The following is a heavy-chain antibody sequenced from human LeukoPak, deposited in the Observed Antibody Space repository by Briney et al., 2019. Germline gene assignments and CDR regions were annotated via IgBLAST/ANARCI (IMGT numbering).Heavy chain of an antibody. CDR2: IYYSGST. J-gene: IGHJ6*02. CDR3: ARGKEWELLIRYYYYGMDV. D-gene: IGHD1-26*01. V-gene: IGHV4-59*01. CDR1: GGSISSYY. Sequence: SETLSLTCTVSGGSISSYYWSWIRQPPGKGLEWIGYIYYSGSTNYNPSLKSRVTISVDTSKNQFSLKLSSVTAADTAVYYCARGKEWELLIRYYYYGMDVWGQGTTVTVSS.